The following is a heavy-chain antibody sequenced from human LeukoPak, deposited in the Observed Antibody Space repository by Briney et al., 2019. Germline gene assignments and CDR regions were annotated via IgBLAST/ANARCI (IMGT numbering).Heavy chain of an antibody. CDR3: AKKVRGVIMTLPIDY. J-gene: IGHJ4*02. CDR2: ISGSGGST. CDR1: GFTFSSYA. V-gene: IGHV3-23*01. D-gene: IGHD3-10*01. Sequence: PGGSLRLSCAASGFTFSSYAMSWVRQAPGKGLEWVSAISGSGGSTYYADSVKGRFTISRDNSKNTLYLQMNSLRAEDTAVYYCAKKVRGVIMTLPIDYWGQGTLVTVSS.